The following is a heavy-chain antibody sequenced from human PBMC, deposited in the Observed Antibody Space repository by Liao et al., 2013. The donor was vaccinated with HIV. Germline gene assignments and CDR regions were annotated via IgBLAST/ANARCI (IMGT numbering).Heavy chain of an antibody. CDR3: ARILRPDVAVALDY. D-gene: IGHD1-14*01. CDR1: GGSINNHY. Sequence: QMQLQESGPGLVKPSETLSLTCAVSGGSINNHYWNWIRQPAGRGLEWIGRIYTSGNTNYNPSLRSRLHILLDAVDASEAQVSLKLTSLTAADTAVYYCARILRPDVAVALDYWGRGIPGHRLL. J-gene: IGHJ4*02. V-gene: IGHV4-4*07. CDR2: IYTSGNT.